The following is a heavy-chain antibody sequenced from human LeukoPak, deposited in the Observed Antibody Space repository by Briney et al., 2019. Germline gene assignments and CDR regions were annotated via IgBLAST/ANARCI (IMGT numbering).Heavy chain of an antibody. CDR3: AKDLYGSGSYQIRLFDY. Sequence: PGGSLRLSCAASGFTFSSYGMHWVRQAPGKGLEWVAFIRYDGSNTFYADSVKGRFTLSRDNSKNTLYLQMNSLRAEDAAVYYCAKDLYGSGSYQIRLFDYWGQGTLVTVSS. D-gene: IGHD3-10*01. CDR1: GFTFSSYG. V-gene: IGHV3-30*02. CDR2: IRYDGSNT. J-gene: IGHJ4*02.